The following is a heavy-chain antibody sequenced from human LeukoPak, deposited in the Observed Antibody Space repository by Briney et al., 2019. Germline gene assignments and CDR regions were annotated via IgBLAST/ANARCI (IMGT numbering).Heavy chain of an antibody. D-gene: IGHD2-15*01. Sequence: ASVKVSCKASGYTFTSYYMHWVRQAPGQGLEWMGIINPSGGSTSYAQKFQGRVTMTRDMSTSTVYMELSSLRSEDTAVYYCARTLAPYCSGGSCYSLSLDYWGQGTPVTASS. V-gene: IGHV1-46*01. CDR2: INPSGGST. CDR3: ARTLAPYCSGGSCYSLSLDY. J-gene: IGHJ4*02. CDR1: GYTFTSYY.